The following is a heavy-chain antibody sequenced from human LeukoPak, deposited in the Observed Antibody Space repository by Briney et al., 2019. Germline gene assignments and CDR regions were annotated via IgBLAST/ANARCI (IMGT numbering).Heavy chain of an antibody. CDR2: IYTSGST. CDR3: ARRFYPYYFDY. D-gene: IGHD2/OR15-2a*01. V-gene: IGHV4-59*10. Sequence: SETLSLTCAVYGGSFSGYYWSWIRQPAGKGLEWIGRIYTSGSTNYNPSLKSRVTMSVDTSKNQFSLKLSSVTVADTAVYYCARRFYPYYFDYWGQGTLVTVSS. J-gene: IGHJ4*02. CDR1: GGSFSGYY.